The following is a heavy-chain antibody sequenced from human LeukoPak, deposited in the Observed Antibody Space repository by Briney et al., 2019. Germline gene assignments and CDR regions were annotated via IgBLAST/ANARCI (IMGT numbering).Heavy chain of an antibody. Sequence: ASVKVSCKASGYTFTSYYMHWVRQAPGQGLEWMGIIIPGGSTSYAQKFQGRVTMTRDTSTSTVYMELSSLRSEDTAVYYCARVRVGATRDFDNWGQGTLVTVSS. J-gene: IGHJ4*02. CDR2: IIPGGST. V-gene: IGHV1-46*01. CDR3: ARVRVGATRDFDN. D-gene: IGHD1-26*01. CDR1: GYTFTSYY.